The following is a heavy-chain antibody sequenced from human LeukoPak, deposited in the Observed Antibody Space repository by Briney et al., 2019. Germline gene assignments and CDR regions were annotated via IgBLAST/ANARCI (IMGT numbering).Heavy chain of an antibody. J-gene: IGHJ4*02. CDR1: GFTFSSYA. V-gene: IGHV3-33*08. CDR3: ARYDSSSFLDY. D-gene: IGHD6-13*01. CDR2: IWYDGSNK. Sequence: GGSLRLSCAASGFTFSSYAMHWVRQAPGKGLEWVAVIWYDGSNKYYADSVKGRFTISRDNSKNTLYLQMNSLRAEDTAVYYCARYDSSSFLDYWGQGTLVTVSS.